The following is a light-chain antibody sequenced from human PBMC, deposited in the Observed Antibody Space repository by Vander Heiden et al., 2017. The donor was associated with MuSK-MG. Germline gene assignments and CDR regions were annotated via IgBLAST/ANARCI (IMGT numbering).Light chain of an antibody. CDR2: GNS. Sequence: HSVLTQPPSVSGAPGQTVTISCTGSSPNIGAGYDVHRYQHLPGTAPKLVVYGNSTRPAGVPVRFSGSQSGTSASLTVTGLQAEDEADYYCQSSDSLGVVFGGGTKLTVL. CDR1: SPNIGAGYD. CDR3: QSSDSLGVV. V-gene: IGLV1-40*01. J-gene: IGLJ2*01.